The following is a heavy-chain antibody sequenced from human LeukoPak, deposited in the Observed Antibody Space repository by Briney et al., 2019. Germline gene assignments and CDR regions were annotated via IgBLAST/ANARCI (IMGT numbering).Heavy chain of an antibody. CDR1: GYTFTGYY. CDR3: ARDGGYQGYCSSTSCFRNWFDP. D-gene: IGHD2-2*01. CDR2: INPNSGGT. V-gene: IGHV1-2*02. Sequence: ASVKVSCKASGYTFTGYYMHWVRQAPGQGLEWMGWINPNSGGTNYAQKFQGRVTMTRDTSISTAYMELSRLRSDDTAVYYCARDGGYQGYCSSTSCFRNWFDPWGQGTLVTASS. J-gene: IGHJ5*02.